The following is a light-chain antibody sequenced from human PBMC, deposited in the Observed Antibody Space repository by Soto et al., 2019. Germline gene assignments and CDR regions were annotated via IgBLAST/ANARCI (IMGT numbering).Light chain of an antibody. J-gene: IGKJ4*01. CDR3: QKYNSAPPT. CDR1: QGISNY. V-gene: IGKV1-27*01. CDR2: AAS. Sequence: DIQMTQSPSSLSSSVGGRVPSTCRASQGISNYLAWYQQKTGKVPKLLIYAASTLQSGVPSRFSGGGAGTDFTLTISSLQPEDVATYYCQKYNSAPPTFGGGTKVEIK.